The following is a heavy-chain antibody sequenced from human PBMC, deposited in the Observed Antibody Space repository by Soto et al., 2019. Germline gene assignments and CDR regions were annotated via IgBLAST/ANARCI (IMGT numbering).Heavy chain of an antibody. D-gene: IGHD1-26*01. V-gene: IGHV3-30-3*01. J-gene: IGHJ6*02. CDR3: ARDYISGSYIGYYGMDV. CDR1: GFTFSSYA. Sequence: GGSLRLSCAASGFTFSSYAMHWVRQAPGKGLEWVAVISYDGSNKYYADSVKGRFTISRDNSKNTLYLQMNSLRAEDTAVYYCARDYISGSYIGYYGMDVWGQGTTVTVSS. CDR2: ISYDGSNK.